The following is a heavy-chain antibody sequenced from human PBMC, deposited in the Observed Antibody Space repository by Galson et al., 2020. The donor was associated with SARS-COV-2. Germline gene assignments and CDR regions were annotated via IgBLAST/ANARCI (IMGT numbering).Heavy chain of an antibody. J-gene: IGHJ4*02. CDR3: NHVKDMGSWSLDY. CDR2: MKSRGGGGTT. D-gene: IGHD2-15*01. CDR1: GFSFIPAW. Sequence: GGSLRLSCEVFGFSFIPAWMTWVRQAPGKGLEWVAGMKSRGGGGTTDYAAPVEGRFTISRDDSTNRVFLQMNSLKIEDTAMYYCNHVKDMGSWSLDYWGQGSLVTVS. V-gene: IGHV3-15*01.